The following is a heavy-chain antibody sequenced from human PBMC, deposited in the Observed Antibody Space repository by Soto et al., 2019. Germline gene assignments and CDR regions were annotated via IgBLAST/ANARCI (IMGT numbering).Heavy chain of an antibody. CDR3: AREVVLTEWYFDN. CDR1: GFTFSSYS. V-gene: IGHV3-30-3*01. J-gene: IGHJ4*02. D-gene: IGHD2-21*01. CDR2: TSSSGGTT. Sequence: QTGGSLRLSCTTSGFTFSSYSMHWLRQAPGKGLEWVAVTSSSGGTTFYADSVKGRFTVSRDNSKNTLYLQMNSLRGEDTAVYYCAREVVLTEWYFDNWGQGITVTVSS.